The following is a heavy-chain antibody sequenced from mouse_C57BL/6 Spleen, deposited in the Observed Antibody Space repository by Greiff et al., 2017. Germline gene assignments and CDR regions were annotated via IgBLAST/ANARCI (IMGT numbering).Heavy chain of an antibody. CDR2: SRNKANDYTT. Sequence: EVKLMESGGGLVQSGRSLRLSCATSGFTFSDFYMEWVRQAPGKGLEWIAASRNKANDYTTEYSASVKGRFIVSRETSQSILYLQMNALRAEDTAIYYCARNWERYYAMDYWGQGTSVTVSS. D-gene: IGHD4-1*01. V-gene: IGHV7-1*01. J-gene: IGHJ4*01. CDR1: GFTFSDFY. CDR3: ARNWERYYAMDY.